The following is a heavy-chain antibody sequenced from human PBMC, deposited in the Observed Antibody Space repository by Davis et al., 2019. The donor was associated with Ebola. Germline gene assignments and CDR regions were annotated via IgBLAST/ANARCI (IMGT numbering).Heavy chain of an antibody. CDR3: ARTRNTVNWFDP. J-gene: IGHJ5*02. Sequence: ETLSLTCAVYGGSLSGYYWSWIRQPPGKGLEWIGEINHSGSTNCNPSLKSRVTISADTSRNQFSLKMTSVTAADTAVYYCARTRNTVNWFDPWGQGTLVTVSS. V-gene: IGHV4-34*01. D-gene: IGHD4-11*01. CDR2: INHSGST. CDR1: GGSLSGYY.